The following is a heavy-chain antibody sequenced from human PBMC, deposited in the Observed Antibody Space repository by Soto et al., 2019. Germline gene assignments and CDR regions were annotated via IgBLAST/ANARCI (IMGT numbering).Heavy chain of an antibody. V-gene: IGHV1-8*01. Sequence: ASVKVSCKASGYTFTSYDINWVRQATGQGLEWMGWTNPNSGNTGYAQKFQGRVTMTRNTSISTAYMELSSLRSEDTAVYYCARGRGMCSSTSCYSYYYYYMDVWGKGTTVTVSS. CDR3: ARGRGMCSSTSCYSYYYYYMDV. D-gene: IGHD2-2*02. CDR1: GYTFTSYD. CDR2: TNPNSGNT. J-gene: IGHJ6*03.